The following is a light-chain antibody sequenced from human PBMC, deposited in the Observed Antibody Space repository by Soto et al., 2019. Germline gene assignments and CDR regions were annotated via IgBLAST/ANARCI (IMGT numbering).Light chain of an antibody. CDR1: QTVYTW. CDR2: EAS. J-gene: IGKJ2*01. Sequence: DIQMTQSPSSLSASIGDRVTITCRAGQTVYTWLAWYQQKPGTAPKLLIYEASTLHSGVPSRFSGSGSGTEFTLVISRLQPDDLATYYCQQYSSYSPYTFGQGTKVEI. V-gene: IGKV1-5*03. CDR3: QQYSSYSPYT.